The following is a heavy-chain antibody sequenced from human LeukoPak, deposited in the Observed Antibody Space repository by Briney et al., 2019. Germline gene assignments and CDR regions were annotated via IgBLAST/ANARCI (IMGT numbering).Heavy chain of an antibody. CDR1: GFTFSSYG. Sequence: PGGSLRLSCAASGFTFSSYGMSWVRQAPGKGLEWVSAISGSGGSTYYADSVKGRFTISRDNSKNTLYLQMNSLRAEDTAVYYCARASMVYGSLVPDYWGQGTLVTVSS. J-gene: IGHJ4*02. CDR3: ARASMVYGSLVPDY. CDR2: ISGSGGST. D-gene: IGHD3-10*01. V-gene: IGHV3-23*01.